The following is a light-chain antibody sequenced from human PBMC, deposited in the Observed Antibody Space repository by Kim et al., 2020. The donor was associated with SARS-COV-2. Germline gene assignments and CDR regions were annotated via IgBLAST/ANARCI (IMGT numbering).Light chain of an antibody. CDR2: AAS. V-gene: IGKV1-9*01. J-gene: IGKJ2*01. Sequence: DIQLTQSPSFLSASVGDRVTITCRASQGISSYLAWYQQKPGKAPKLLIYAASTLQSGVPSRFSGSGSGREFTLTISSLQPEDFATYYCQQLNSYPRTFGQGTKLEI. CDR1: QGISSY. CDR3: QQLNSYPRT.